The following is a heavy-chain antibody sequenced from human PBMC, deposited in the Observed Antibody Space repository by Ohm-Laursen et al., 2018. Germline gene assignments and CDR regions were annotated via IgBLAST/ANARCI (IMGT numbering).Heavy chain of an antibody. J-gene: IGHJ4*02. CDR2: ISGSLSTL. D-gene: IGHD3-22*01. V-gene: IGHV3-11*01. CDR3: ARGRAYYDSSGYYYDY. Sequence: GSLRLSCSASGFTFSDYYMSWMRQAPGEGLEWVSYISGSLSTLNYADSVKGRFTISRDNAKNSLYLQMNSLRAEDTAVYYCARGRAYYDSSGYYYDYWGQGALVTVSS. CDR1: GFTFSDYY.